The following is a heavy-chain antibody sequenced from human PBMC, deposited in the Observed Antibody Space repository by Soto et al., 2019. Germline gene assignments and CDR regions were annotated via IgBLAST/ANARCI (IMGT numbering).Heavy chain of an antibody. D-gene: IGHD6-19*01. CDR3: ARLFRYSSGWFYFQH. CDR2: IYYSGST. V-gene: IGHV4-39*01. CDR1: GGSISSSSYY. Sequence: QLQLQESGPGLVKPSETLSLTCTVSGGSISSSSYYWGWIRQPPGKGLEWIGSIYYSGSTYYNPSLESRVTISVDTSKNQFSLKVSSVPAADTAVYYCARLFRYSSGWFYFQHWGQGTLVTVSS. J-gene: IGHJ1*01.